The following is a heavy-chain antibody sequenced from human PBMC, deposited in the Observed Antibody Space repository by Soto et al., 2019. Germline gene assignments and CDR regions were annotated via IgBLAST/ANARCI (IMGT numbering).Heavy chain of an antibody. CDR1: GGSISSGGYS. D-gene: IGHD3-10*01. J-gene: IGHJ4*02. CDR3: ARNILWFGENGYFDY. CDR2: IYHSGST. V-gene: IGHV4-30-2*01. Sequence: QLQLQESGSGLVKPSQTQSLTCAVSGGSISSGGYSWSWIRQPPGKGLEWIGYIYHSGSTYYNPSLKSRVTISVDRSKNQFSLKLSSVTAADTAVYYCARNILWFGENGYFDYWGQGTLVTVSS.